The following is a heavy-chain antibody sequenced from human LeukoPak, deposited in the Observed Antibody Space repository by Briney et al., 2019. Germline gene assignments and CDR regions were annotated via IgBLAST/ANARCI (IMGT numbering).Heavy chain of an antibody. V-gene: IGHV4-59*01. CDR3: ARESYYYDSSGYYGRRYFDY. CDR1: GGSISSYY. D-gene: IGHD3-22*01. CDR2: IYCSGST. J-gene: IGHJ4*02. Sequence: SETLSLTCTVSGGSISSYYWSWIRQPPGKGLEWIGYIYCSGSTNYNPSLKSRVTISVDTSKNQFSLKLSSVTAADTAVYYCARESYYYDSSGYYGRRYFDYWGRGTLVTVSS.